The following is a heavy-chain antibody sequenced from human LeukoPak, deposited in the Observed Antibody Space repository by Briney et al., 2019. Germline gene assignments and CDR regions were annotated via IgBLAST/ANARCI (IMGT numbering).Heavy chain of an antibody. V-gene: IGHV4-34*01. Sequence: SETLSLTCAVYGGSLSGYYWSWIRQPPGKGLEWIGEINHSGSTNYNPSLKSRVTISVDTSKNQFSLKLSSVTAADTAVYYCARGGRDFWSGYYSRYGMDVWGQGTTVTVSS. CDR1: GGSLSGYY. CDR3: ARGGRDFWSGYYSRYGMDV. J-gene: IGHJ6*02. CDR2: INHSGST. D-gene: IGHD3-3*01.